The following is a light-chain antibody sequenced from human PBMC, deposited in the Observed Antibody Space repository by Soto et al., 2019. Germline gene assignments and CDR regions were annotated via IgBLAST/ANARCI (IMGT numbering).Light chain of an antibody. Sequence: QSALTQPASVSGSPGQSITISCTGTSSDVGGYNYVSWYQQYPGKAPKLMIYDVSNRPSGVSNRFSGSKSGNTASLTISGHQAEDEADYYCSSYTSSNTLVFGSGTKVTVL. CDR3: SSYTSSNTLV. J-gene: IGLJ1*01. CDR1: SSDVGGYNY. V-gene: IGLV2-14*01. CDR2: DVS.